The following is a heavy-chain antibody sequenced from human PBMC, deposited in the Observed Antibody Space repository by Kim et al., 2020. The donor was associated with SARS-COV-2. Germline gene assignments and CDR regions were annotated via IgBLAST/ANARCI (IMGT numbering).Heavy chain of an antibody. CDR3: ARDYYYGSGNSDYYYYVM. Sequence: SETLSLTCTVSGGSISSYYWSWIRQPPGKGLEWIGYIYYSGSTNYNPSLKSRVTISVDTSKNQFSLKLSSVTAADTAVYYCARDYYYGSGNSDYYYYVM. D-gene: IGHD3-10*01. CDR1: GGSISSYY. CDR2: IYYSGST. V-gene: IGHV4-59*01. J-gene: IGHJ6*01.